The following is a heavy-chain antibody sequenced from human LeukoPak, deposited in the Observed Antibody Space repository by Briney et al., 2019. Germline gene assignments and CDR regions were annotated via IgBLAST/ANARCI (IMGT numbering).Heavy chain of an antibody. V-gene: IGHV1-46*01. CDR1: GYTFTSYY. J-gene: IGHJ5*02. Sequence: ASVKVSCKASGYTFTSYYMHWVRQAPGQGLEWMGIINPSGGSTSYAQKFQGRVTMTRDMSTSTDYLELSSLRSEDTAVYYCARVSHGSGSYYMAWFDPWGQGTLVIVSS. CDR3: ARVSHGSGSYYMAWFDP. D-gene: IGHD3-10*01. CDR2: INPSGGST.